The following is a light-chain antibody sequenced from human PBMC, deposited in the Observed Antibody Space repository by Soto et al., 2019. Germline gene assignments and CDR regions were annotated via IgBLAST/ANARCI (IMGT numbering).Light chain of an antibody. Sequence: IRMTQSPSTLSSSVSETFTITCRASQTISGWLAWYQQRPGKAPNLLIFDASTLESGVPSRFSGSGSGTTFTLTISSLQSDDFATYYCLQYNGYYRTFGQGTKV. CDR2: DAS. CDR1: QTISGW. V-gene: IGKV1-5*01. J-gene: IGKJ1*01. CDR3: LQYNGYYRT.